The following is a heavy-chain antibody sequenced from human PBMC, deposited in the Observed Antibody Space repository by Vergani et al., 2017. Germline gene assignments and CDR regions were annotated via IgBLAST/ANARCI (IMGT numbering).Heavy chain of an antibody. D-gene: IGHD3-10*02. CDR3: ARDEGSVRGPLALDV. Sequence: EEQLLESGGGLVRPGGSLRLSCTASGFTFNNYAMGWVRRAPGKGLEWLSAISTGGGRKFYSDSVKGRFIVSRDNSKNTLYLQMNSLGDEDTAIYSCARDEGSVRGPLALDVWGPGTMVTVSS. CDR2: ISTGGGRK. V-gene: IGHV3-23*01. J-gene: IGHJ3*01. CDR1: GFTFNNYA.